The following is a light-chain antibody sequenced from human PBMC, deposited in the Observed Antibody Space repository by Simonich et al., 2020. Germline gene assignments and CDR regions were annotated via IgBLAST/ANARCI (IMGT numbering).Light chain of an antibody. Sequence: SYVLTQPPSVSVAPGKTARITCGGNNSGSKSVHWEQQKPGQAPVLVVYDDSDRPSGIPGRFSGSNAGNTATLTISRVEAGDEADYYCQVWDSSSDHWVFGGGTKLTVL. CDR2: DDS. V-gene: IGLV3-21*03. CDR3: QVWDSSSDHWV. J-gene: IGLJ3*02. CDR1: NSGSKS.